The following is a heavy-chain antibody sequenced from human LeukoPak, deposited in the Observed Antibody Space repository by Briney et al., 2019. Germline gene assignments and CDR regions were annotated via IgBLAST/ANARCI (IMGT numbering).Heavy chain of an antibody. V-gene: IGHV4-34*01. CDR3: VRGLYSRDAGH. CDR2: INHGGHT. CDR1: GGSLSGYY. J-gene: IGHJ4*02. D-gene: IGHD4-11*01. Sequence: AETLSLTCDVYGGSLSGYYWSWIRQPPGKRLEWIGEINHGGHTNYNPSLKSRVAISVDTSKNQFSLNLGSVTAADTAVYYCVRGLYSRDAGHWGQGTLVTVSS.